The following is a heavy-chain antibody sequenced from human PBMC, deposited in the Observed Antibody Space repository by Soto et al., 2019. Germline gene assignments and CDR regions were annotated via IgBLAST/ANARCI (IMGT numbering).Heavy chain of an antibody. V-gene: IGHV4-34*01. Sequence: QVQLQQWGAGLLKPSETLSLTCAVYGGSFSGYYWSWIRQPPGKGLEWIGEINHSGSTNYNPSLKSRVTISVDTSKNQFSLKLSSVTAADTAVYYCARCYGDYVWGYWGQGTLVTVSS. CDR3: ARCYGDYVWGY. J-gene: IGHJ4*02. D-gene: IGHD4-17*01. CDR1: GGSFSGYY. CDR2: INHSGST.